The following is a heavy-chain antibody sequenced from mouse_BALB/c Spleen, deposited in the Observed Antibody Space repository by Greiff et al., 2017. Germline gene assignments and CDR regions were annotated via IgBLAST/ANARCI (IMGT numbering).Heavy chain of an antibody. V-gene: IGHV1-5*01. Sequence: EVKLQQSGTVLARPGASVKMSCKASGYSFTSYWMHWVKQRPGQGLEWIGAIYPGNSDTSYNQKFKGKAKLTAVTSASPAYMELSSLTNEDSAVYYCTRDDYGSREKAWFAYWGQGTLVTVAA. CDR1: GYSFTSYW. CDR3: TRDDYGSREKAWFAY. J-gene: IGHJ3*01. CDR2: IYPGNSDT. D-gene: IGHD1-1*01.